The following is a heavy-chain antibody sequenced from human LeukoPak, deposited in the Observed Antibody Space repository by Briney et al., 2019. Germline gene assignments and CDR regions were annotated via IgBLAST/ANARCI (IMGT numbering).Heavy chain of an antibody. V-gene: IGHV1-18*01. CDR3: ASVDCTNGVCFDY. CDR2: ISAYNGNT. CDR1: GYTFTSYG. J-gene: IGHJ4*01. D-gene: IGHD2-8*01. Sequence: ASVKVSCKASGYTFTSYGTSWVRQAPGQGLEWMGWISAYNGNTNYAQKHQGRVTMTTDTSTSTAYMELRSLRSDDTAVYYCASVDCTNGVCFDYWGQGTLITVSS.